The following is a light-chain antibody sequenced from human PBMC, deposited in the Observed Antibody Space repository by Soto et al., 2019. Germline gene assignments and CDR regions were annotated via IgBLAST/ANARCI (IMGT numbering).Light chain of an antibody. CDR1: QDISSF. CDR2: DAS. V-gene: IGKV1-8*01. Sequence: IRVTQSPSSFSASTGDRVTISCRASQDISSFLAWYQQKPGKDPQLLIYDASTLQSGVPSRFSASGSGTDFTLTISRLQSEEFATYDCQQYYSYPRTFGQFTKVELK. CDR3: QQYYSYPRT. J-gene: IGKJ1*01.